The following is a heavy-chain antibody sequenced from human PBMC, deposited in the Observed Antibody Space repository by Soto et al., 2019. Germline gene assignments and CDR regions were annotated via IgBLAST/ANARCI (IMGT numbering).Heavy chain of an antibody. CDR3: ARVGIAARPDAFDI. CDR2: INHSGST. Sequence: SETLSLTCAVYGGSFSGYYWSWIRQPPGKGLEWIGEINHSGSTNYNPSLKSRVTISVDTSKNQFSLKLSSVTAADTAVYYCARVGIAARPDAFDIWGQGAMVTVSS. CDR1: GGSFSGYY. J-gene: IGHJ3*02. V-gene: IGHV4-34*01. D-gene: IGHD6-6*01.